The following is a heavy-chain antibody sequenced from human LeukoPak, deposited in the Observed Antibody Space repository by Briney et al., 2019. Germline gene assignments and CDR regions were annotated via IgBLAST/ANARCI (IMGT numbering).Heavy chain of an antibody. CDR3: ARATSVLLWFGESNY. CDR2: ISSSSSYI. J-gene: IGHJ4*02. Sequence: GGSLRLSCAASGFTFSSYSMTWVRQAPGKGLEWVSSISSSSSYIYYADSVKGRFTISRDNAKNSLYLQMNSLRAEDTAVYYCARATSVLLWFGESNYWGQGTLVTVSS. CDR1: GFTFSSYS. D-gene: IGHD3-10*01. V-gene: IGHV3-21*01.